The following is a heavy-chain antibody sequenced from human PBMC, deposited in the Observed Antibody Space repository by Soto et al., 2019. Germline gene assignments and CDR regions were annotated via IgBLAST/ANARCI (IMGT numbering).Heavy chain of an antibody. CDR2: IKRKIDGEAT. J-gene: IGHJ6*02. CDR3: TPGSVEGV. D-gene: IGHD2-15*01. CDR1: GFSFSNAW. V-gene: IGHV3-15*07. Sequence: EVQLVESGGGLVKPGGSLRLSCAASGFSFSNAWMNWVRQAPGKGLEWVGRIKRKIDGEATDYAGPVKGRFTVFRDDSKSAPYLQMNSLKGDDTAVYYCTPGSVEGVWGQGTTVTVS.